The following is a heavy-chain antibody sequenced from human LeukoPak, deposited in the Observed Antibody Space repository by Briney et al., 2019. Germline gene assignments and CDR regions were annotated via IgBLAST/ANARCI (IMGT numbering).Heavy chain of an antibody. D-gene: IGHD5-18*01. CDR1: GGSISNYF. V-gene: IGHV4-59*01. J-gene: IGHJ5*02. CDR2: IYYSGST. Sequence: AETLSLTCTVSGGSISNYFWSWIRQPPGKGLECIGYIYYSGSTNYNPSLKSRVTISVDTSKNQFSLKLSSVTAADTAVYYCARADTAFDPWGQGTLVTVSS. CDR3: ARADTAFDP.